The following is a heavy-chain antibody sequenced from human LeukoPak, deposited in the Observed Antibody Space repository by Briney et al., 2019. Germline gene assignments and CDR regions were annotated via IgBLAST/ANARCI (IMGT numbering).Heavy chain of an antibody. CDR1: GGSFSGYY. J-gene: IGHJ4*02. Sequence: SETLSLTCAVYGGSFSGYYWSWICQPPGKGLEWIGEINHSGSTNYNPSLKSRVTISVDTSKNQFSLKLSSVTVADTAVYYCARATGTIFGVVIRNWGQGTLVTVSS. V-gene: IGHV4-34*01. CDR2: INHSGST. D-gene: IGHD3-3*01. CDR3: ARATGTIFGVVIRN.